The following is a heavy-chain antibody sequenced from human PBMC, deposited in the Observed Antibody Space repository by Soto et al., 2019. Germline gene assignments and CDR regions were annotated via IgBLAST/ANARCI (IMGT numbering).Heavy chain of an antibody. CDR1: GFTFSNYA. J-gene: IGHJ4*02. D-gene: IGHD6-6*01. Sequence: PGGSLRLSCAASGFTFSNYAMSWVRQAPGKGLEWVSGISGSGGSTYYADSVKGRFTISRDSSKNTLYLQMNSLRAEDTAVYYCAKSTQYSSSSIDFWGQGTLVTVSS. CDR3: AKSTQYSSSSIDF. V-gene: IGHV3-23*01. CDR2: ISGSGGST.